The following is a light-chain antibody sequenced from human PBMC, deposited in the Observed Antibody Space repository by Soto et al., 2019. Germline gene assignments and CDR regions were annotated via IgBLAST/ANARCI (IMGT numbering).Light chain of an antibody. V-gene: IGKV1-5*03. CDR2: KAS. CDR3: QQYRYFPWT. J-gene: IGKJ1*01. Sequence: DIQMTQSPSTLSASVGDRVTITCRASQSISLSLAWHQQKPGKAPKPLMYKASSLESGAPSRFSGSGSGTEFSLTISSLQPDDFATYSCQQYRYFPWTFGQETKVEIK. CDR1: QSISLS.